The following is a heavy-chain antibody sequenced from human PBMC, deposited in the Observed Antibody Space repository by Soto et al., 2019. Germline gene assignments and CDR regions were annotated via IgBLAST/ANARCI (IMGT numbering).Heavy chain of an antibody. CDR2: INPNSGGT. V-gene: IGHV1-2*02. Sequence: RASVKVSCKASGYTFTGYYMHWVRQAPGQGLEWMGWINPNSGGTNYAQKFQGRVTMTRDTSISTAYMELSRLRSDDTAVYYCAHSGEVGATLMFDYWGQGTLVTVSS. CDR3: AHSGEVGATLMFDY. J-gene: IGHJ4*02. D-gene: IGHD1-26*01. CDR1: GYTFTGYY.